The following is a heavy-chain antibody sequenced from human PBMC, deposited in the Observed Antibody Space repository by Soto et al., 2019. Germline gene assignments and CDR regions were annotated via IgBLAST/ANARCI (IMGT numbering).Heavy chain of an antibody. CDR1: GDTFNSYV. CDR3: ARDSRVVKGPDY. Sequence: QVQLVQSGAEVKRPGSSVKVSCESSGDTFNSYVISWVRQAPGQGLEWMGGIIPIIGVTHYAQKFQGRVTISALSSTGTAYMELNNLGFEDTALYYCARDSRVVKGPDYHGQGTLVSVSS. V-gene: IGHV1-69*17. J-gene: IGHJ4*02. D-gene: IGHD6-6*01. CDR2: IIPIIGVT.